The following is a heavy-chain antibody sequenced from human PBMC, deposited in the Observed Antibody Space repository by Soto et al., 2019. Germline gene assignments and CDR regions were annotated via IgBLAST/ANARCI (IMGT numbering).Heavy chain of an antibody. J-gene: IGHJ4*02. Sequence: QITLKESGPALVKPTQTLTVTCTFSGFSLSTSGVGVGWIRHPPGKALEWLALIFWDDDKYYSPSLKNRLTITKDTSKNQVVLRMTNMHPADTATYYCAHRRLSSTAVPYYWGEGTLVTVSS. CDR2: IFWDDDK. V-gene: IGHV2-5*02. CDR3: AHRRLSSTAVPYY. CDR1: GFSLSTSGVG. D-gene: IGHD6-6*01.